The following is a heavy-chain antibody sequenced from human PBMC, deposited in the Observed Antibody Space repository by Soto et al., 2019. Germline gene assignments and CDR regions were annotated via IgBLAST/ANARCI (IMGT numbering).Heavy chain of an antibody. CDR3: ARNPSHLCASTSCHAFDI. D-gene: IGHD2-2*01. CDR1: GGSISSGAYY. CDR2: TYYSGTT. V-gene: IGHV4-31*03. J-gene: IGHJ3*02. Sequence: LSLTCSVSGGSISSGAYYWNWIRQHPRKGLGWIGYTYYSGTTYYNPSLGSRVSISADTSKNQFSLKLNSVTVADTAVYYCARNPSHLCASTSCHAFDIWGQGTMVTVPS.